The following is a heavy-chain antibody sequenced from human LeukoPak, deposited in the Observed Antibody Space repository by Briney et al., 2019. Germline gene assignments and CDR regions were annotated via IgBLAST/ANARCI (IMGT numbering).Heavy chain of an antibody. Sequence: GASVKVSCKASGYTFSGTGWYLYWLRQAPGQGLECMGWIYPNNGATGYAQKFQGRVAMTRDTSISTAYMELSRLRPDDTAVYYCARDGPAQMVDFDYWGQGPLVTVSS. CDR1: GYTFSGTGWY. D-gene: IGHD3-10*01. V-gene: IGHV1-2*02. CDR3: ARDGPAQMVDFDY. J-gene: IGHJ4*02. CDR2: IYPNNGAT.